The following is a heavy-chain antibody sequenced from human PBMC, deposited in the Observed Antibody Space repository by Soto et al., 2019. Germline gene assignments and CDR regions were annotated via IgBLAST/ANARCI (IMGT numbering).Heavy chain of an antibody. Sequence: ASVKVSCKASGYTFTSYAMHWVRQAPGQRLEWMGWINAGNGNTKYSQKFQGRVTITRDTSASTAYMELSSLRSEDTAVYYCARVWQGEYYYGMDVWGQGTTVTVSS. J-gene: IGHJ6*02. CDR3: ARVWQGEYYYGMDV. V-gene: IGHV1-3*01. CDR1: GYTFTSYA. CDR2: INAGNGNT. D-gene: IGHD3-10*01.